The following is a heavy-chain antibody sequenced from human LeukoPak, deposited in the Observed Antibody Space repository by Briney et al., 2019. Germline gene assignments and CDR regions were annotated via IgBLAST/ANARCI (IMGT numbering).Heavy chain of an antibody. V-gene: IGHV3-53*01. CDR3: ASTYYYDSSGSRLVDY. J-gene: IGHJ4*02. Sequence: GGSLRLSCPASGFTVRSNYMSWVRQAPGKGLEWVSVIYSGGSTYYADSVKGRFTISRDNSKNTLYLQMNSLRAEDTAVYYCASTYYYDSSGSRLVDYWGQGTLVTVSS. CDR2: IYSGGST. D-gene: IGHD3-22*01. CDR1: GFTVRSNY.